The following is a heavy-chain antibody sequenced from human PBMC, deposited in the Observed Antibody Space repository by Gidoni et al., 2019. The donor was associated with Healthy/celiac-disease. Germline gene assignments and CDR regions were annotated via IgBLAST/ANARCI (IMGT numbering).Heavy chain of an antibody. Sequence: QLQLQESGPGLLKPSETLSLHCTVPGSSIRSSNYYWGWIRQPPGKGLEWIGSIHYSGSIYRNPSLKSRVTKFVDTSKNQFSLKLSSVTAADTAVYYCARHPGILGAFDIWGQGTMVTVSS. CDR3: ARHPGILGAFDI. CDR1: GSSIRSSNYY. CDR2: IHYSGSI. D-gene: IGHD3-10*01. J-gene: IGHJ3*02. V-gene: IGHV4-39*01.